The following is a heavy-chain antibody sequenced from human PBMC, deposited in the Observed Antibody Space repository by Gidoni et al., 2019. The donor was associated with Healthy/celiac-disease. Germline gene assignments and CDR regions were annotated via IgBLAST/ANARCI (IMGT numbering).Heavy chain of an antibody. CDR2: ISSISSTI. CDR3: ARELYGDYAGRLMSYAFDI. CDR1: GFTFSSYR. J-gene: IGHJ3*02. V-gene: IGHV3-48*02. Sequence: EVQLVESGGGLVQPGGSLRLSCAASGFTFSSYRMNWVRQAPGKGLEWVSYISSISSTIYYADAVKGRFTISRDNAKNSLYLQMNSLRDEDTAVYYCARELYGDYAGRLMSYAFDIWGQGTMVTVSS. D-gene: IGHD4-17*01.